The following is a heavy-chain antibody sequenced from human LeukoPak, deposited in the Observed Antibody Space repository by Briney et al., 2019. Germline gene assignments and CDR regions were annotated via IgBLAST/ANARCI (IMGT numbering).Heavy chain of an antibody. CDR2: VYYSTNT. CDR3: ARHSRSAYSGYENAFDI. V-gene: IGHV4-39*01. D-gene: IGHD5-12*01. Sequence: KSSETLSLTCTVSGDSISSSSYYWDWIRQPPGKGLEWIGNVYYSTNTYYNPSLKSRVTTSVDTSKNQFSLKLSSVTAADTAIYYCARHSRSAYSGYENAFDIWGQGTVVTVSS. J-gene: IGHJ3*02. CDR1: GDSISSSSYY.